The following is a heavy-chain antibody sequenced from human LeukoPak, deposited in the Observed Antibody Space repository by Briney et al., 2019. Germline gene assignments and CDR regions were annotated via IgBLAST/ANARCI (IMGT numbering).Heavy chain of an antibody. J-gene: IGHJ4*02. V-gene: IGHV3-23*01. Sequence: GGSLRLSCAASEFTYAMSWVRQAPGKGLEWVSGISGSGDNTYYADSVKGRFTISRDNSKNTLYVQVNSLGTEDTAAYYCAKGSYYDSSGSFYFDYWGQGTLVTVSS. CDR3: AKGSYYDSSGSFYFDY. CDR1: EFTYA. CDR2: ISGSGDNT. D-gene: IGHD3-22*01.